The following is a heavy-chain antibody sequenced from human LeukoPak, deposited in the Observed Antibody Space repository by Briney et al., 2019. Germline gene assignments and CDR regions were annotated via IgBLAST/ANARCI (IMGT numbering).Heavy chain of an antibody. CDR2: IMPMFGKA. V-gene: IGHV1-69*06. CDR3: ARSSIIAAAGPYYFDY. Sequence: SVKVSCKASGYTFTGYYMHWVRQAPGQGLEWMGGIMPMFGKANYPQKFQGRVTITADKSTSTAYMELSSLRSEDTAVYYCARSSIIAAAGPYYFDYWGQGTLVTVSS. J-gene: IGHJ4*02. CDR1: GYTFTGYY. D-gene: IGHD6-13*01.